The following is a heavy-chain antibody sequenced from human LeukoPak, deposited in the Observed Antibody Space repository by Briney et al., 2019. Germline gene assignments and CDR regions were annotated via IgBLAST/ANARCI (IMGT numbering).Heavy chain of an antibody. J-gene: IGHJ6*03. D-gene: IGHD4-17*01. Sequence: GGSLRLSCAASGFTVSSNYMSWVRQAPGKGLEWVGFIRSKAYGGTTEYAASVKGRFTISRDDSKSIAYLQMNSLKTEDTAVYYCTTYYGDYYYYYMDVWGKGTTVTVSS. V-gene: IGHV3-49*04. CDR2: IRSKAYGGTT. CDR3: TTYYGDYYYYYMDV. CDR1: GFTVSSNY.